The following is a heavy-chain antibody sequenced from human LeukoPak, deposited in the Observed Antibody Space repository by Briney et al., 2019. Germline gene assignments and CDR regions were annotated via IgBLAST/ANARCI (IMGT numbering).Heavy chain of an antibody. Sequence: SETLSLTCAVYGGSFSGYYWSWIRQPPGKGLEWIGEINHSGSTNYNPSLKSRVTISVDTSKNQFSLKLSSVTAAHTAVYYCARGDLKSGSNWGQGTLVTVSS. CDR2: INHSGST. CDR1: GGSFSGYY. CDR3: ARGDLKSGSN. D-gene: IGHD3-3*01. V-gene: IGHV4-34*01. J-gene: IGHJ4*02.